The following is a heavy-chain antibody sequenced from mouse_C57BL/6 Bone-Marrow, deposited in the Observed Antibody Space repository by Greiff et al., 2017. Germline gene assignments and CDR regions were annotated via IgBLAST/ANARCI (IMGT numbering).Heavy chain of an antibody. CDR3: ARTMAFAY. Sequence: VQVVESGAELVRPGASVKLSCKASGYTFTDYYINWVKQRPGQGLEWIARIYPGSGNTYYNEKFKGKATLTAEKSSSTAYMQLSSLTSEDSAVYFCARTMAFAYWGQGTLVTVSA. CDR2: IYPGSGNT. D-gene: IGHD1-1*02. CDR1: GYTFTDYY. J-gene: IGHJ3*01. V-gene: IGHV1-76*01.